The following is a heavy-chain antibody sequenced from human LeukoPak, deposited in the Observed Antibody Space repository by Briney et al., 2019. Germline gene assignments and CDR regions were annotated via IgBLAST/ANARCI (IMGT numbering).Heavy chain of an antibody. V-gene: IGHV3-53*01. Sequence: GGSLRLSCAASGFTVSSNYMSWVRQAPGKGLEWVSVIYSGGTTYYADSVQGRFTISRDNSKSTLCLQMNSLRAEDTAVYYCAKQLGYCSDGSCYFPYWGQGTLVTVSS. J-gene: IGHJ4*02. CDR2: IYSGGTT. CDR1: GFTVSSNY. D-gene: IGHD2-15*01. CDR3: AKQLGYCSDGSCYFPY.